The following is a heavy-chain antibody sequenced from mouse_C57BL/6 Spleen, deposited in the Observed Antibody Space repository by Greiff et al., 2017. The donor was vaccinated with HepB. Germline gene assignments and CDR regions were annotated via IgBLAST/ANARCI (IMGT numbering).Heavy chain of an antibody. D-gene: IGHD1-1*01. V-gene: IGHV2-6*01. CDR2: IWGVGST. CDR1: GFSLTSYG. Sequence: VQRVESGPGLVAPSQSLSITCTVSGFSLTSYGVDWVRQSPGKGLEWLGVIWGVGSTNYNSALKSRLSISKDNSKSQVFLKMNSLQTDDTAMYYCASEGSKAWFAYWGQGTLVTVSA. J-gene: IGHJ3*01. CDR3: ASEGSKAWFAY.